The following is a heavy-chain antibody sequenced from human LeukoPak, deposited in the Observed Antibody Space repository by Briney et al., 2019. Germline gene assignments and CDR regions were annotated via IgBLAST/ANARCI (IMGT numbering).Heavy chain of an antibody. Sequence: GGSLRLSCSASGLTFSSYAMHWVRQAPGKGLEYVSAISSNGGSTYYADSVKGRFTISRDNSKNTLYLQMSSLRAEGTAVYYCVKGRITMVRGVFDYWGQGTLVSVSS. J-gene: IGHJ4*02. V-gene: IGHV3-64D*09. CDR2: ISSNGGST. D-gene: IGHD3-10*01. CDR1: GLTFSSYA. CDR3: VKGRITMVRGVFDY.